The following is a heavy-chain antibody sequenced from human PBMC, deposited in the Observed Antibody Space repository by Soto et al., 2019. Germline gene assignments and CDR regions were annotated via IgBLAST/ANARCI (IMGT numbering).Heavy chain of an antibody. CDR2: ISGDGGNT. J-gene: IGHJ4*02. CDR1: RFTFSDYT. D-gene: IGHD1-26*01. Sequence: GGSLRLSCSASRFTFSDYTMHWVRQATGKGLEYVSAISGDGGNTYYADSVKDRFTISRDNSKNTLYLQMSSLRAEDTAVYFCVKAVFSGYYYVPFDYWGQGTLVTVSS. CDR3: VKAVFSGYYYVPFDY. V-gene: IGHV3-64D*06.